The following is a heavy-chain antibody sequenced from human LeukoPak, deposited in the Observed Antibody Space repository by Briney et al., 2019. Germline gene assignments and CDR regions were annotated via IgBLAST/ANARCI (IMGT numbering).Heavy chain of an antibody. J-gene: IGHJ4*02. Sequence: GGSLRLSCAASGVTFSDYYMSWIRQAPGKGLEWVSYISSSGSTLYYADSVKGRITISRDNAKNQLSLQMNTVRAEDTAVYYCARRRNNCNGIDYWGQGTLVTVSS. CDR1: GVTFSDYY. CDR2: ISSSGSTL. V-gene: IGHV3-11*01. CDR3: ARRRNNCNGIDY. D-gene: IGHD1-20*01.